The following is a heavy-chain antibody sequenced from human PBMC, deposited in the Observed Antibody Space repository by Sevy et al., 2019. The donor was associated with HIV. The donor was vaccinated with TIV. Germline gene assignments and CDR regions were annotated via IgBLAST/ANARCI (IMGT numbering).Heavy chain of an antibody. CDR3: ARDRGEILSSAFDY. Sequence: GRSLRLSCAASGFTFSSYGMHWVRQAPGKGLEWVAVIWYDGSNKYYADSVKGRFTISRDNSKNTLYLQMNSLRAEDTAIYYCARDRGEILSSAFDYWGQGTLVTVSS. CDR2: IWYDGSNK. CDR1: GFTFSSYG. V-gene: IGHV3-33*01. J-gene: IGHJ4*02. D-gene: IGHD3-16*01.